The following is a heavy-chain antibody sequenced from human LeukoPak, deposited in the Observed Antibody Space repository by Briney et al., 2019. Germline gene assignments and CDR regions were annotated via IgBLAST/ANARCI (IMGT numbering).Heavy chain of an antibody. D-gene: IGHD3-22*01. Sequence: SVKVSCKASGGTFSSYAISWVRQAPGQGLEWMGGIIPIFGTANYAQKFQGRVTITADESTSTAYMELSSLRSEDTAVYYCATTVGLGQDYGSSGYLDYWGQGTLVTVSS. J-gene: IGHJ4*02. V-gene: IGHV1-69*13. CDR2: IIPIFGTA. CDR1: GGTFSSYA. CDR3: ATTVGLGQDYGSSGYLDY.